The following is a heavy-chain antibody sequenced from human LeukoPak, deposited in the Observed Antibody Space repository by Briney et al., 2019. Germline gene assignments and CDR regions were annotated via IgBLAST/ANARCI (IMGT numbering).Heavy chain of an antibody. CDR2: INPNSGGT. CDR1: GYTFTGYY. CDR3: ARGPMATTPRTYNWFDP. D-gene: IGHD5-24*01. Sequence: GASVKVSCKASGYTFTGYYMHWVRQAPGQGLEWMGWINPNSGGTNYAQKFQGWVTMTRDTSISTAYMELSRLTSDDTAVYYCARGPMATTPRTYNWFDPWGQGTLVTVSS. J-gene: IGHJ5*02. V-gene: IGHV1-2*04.